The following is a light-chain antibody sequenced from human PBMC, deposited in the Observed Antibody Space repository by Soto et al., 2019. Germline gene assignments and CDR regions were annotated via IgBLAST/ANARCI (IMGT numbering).Light chain of an antibody. CDR2: AAS. Sequence: DIQMTQSPSSLSASVGDRVTITCRPSQSISSYLNWYQQKPGKAPKLLIYAASTLQSGVPSRFSGSGSATDFTLTISSLQPEDFATYYCQQLNSYPITFGQGTRLEI. CDR1: QSISSY. J-gene: IGKJ5*01. CDR3: QQLNSYPIT. V-gene: IGKV1-39*01.